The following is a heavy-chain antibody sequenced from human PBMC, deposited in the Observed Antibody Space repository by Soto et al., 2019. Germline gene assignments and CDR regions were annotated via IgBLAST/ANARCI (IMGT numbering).Heavy chain of an antibody. V-gene: IGHV3-48*01. CDR3: ARDNSFAFDI. CDR2: IRGTT. D-gene: IGHD3-16*02. J-gene: IGHJ3*02. Sequence: EVQLVESGGGLVQPGGSLRLSCAASGFTFTSYSMNWVRQAPGKGLEWVSYIRGTTHYAGSVKGRFTISRDNARSSLHLQMNRLRAHDTAVYYCARDNSFAFDIWSQGTMVTVSS. CDR1: GFTFTSYS.